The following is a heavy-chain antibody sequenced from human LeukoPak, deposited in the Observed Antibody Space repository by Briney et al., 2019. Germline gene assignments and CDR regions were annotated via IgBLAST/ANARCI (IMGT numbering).Heavy chain of an antibody. Sequence: SETLSLTCTVSGASFSDTTYYWAWIRQPPGKGLEWIGSIYFSETKYNPSLQSRITISGDTSKNQFSLKSSSVTAADTAVYYCASPSKLVISRGGFDIWGQGTMVTVSA. CDR1: GASFSDTTYY. CDR3: ASPSKLVISRGGFDI. J-gene: IGHJ3*02. V-gene: IGHV4-39*01. D-gene: IGHD3-22*01. CDR2: IYFSET.